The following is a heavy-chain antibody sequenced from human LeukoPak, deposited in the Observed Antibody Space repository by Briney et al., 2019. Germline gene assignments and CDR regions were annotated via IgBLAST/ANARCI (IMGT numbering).Heavy chain of an antibody. D-gene: IGHD5-24*01. CDR2: IYHSGTT. Sequence: WIGYIYHSGTTFYSPSLKSRVTISIDTSKSQFSLPLSAVAAVDTAVYYCARNWGYNYGKGSFDSWGQGILVTVSS. CDR3: ARNWGYNYGKGSFDS. J-gene: IGHJ4*02. V-gene: IGHV4-28*01.